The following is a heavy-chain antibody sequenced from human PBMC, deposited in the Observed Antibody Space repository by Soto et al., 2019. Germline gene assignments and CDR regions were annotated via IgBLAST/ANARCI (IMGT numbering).Heavy chain of an antibody. D-gene: IGHD3-10*01. J-gene: IGHJ6*03. CDR2: SNHSGST. V-gene: IGHV4-34*01. CDR1: GGSFSGYY. CDR3: ARGLLLWHGDLSRRCDHYDYRDV. Sequence: QVQLQQWGAGLLKPSETLSLTCAVYGGSFSGYYWSWFRQPPGKGLEWIGESNHSGSTNYNPSLKSRVTISVDTAKTQFYLTLSSVTAADTAVYYCARGLLLWHGDLSRRCDHYDYRDVGGEATAVTVSS.